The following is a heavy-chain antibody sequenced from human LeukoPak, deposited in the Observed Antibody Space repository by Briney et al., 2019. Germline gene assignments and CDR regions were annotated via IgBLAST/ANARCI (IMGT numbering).Heavy chain of an antibody. V-gene: IGHV1-69*13. CDR2: IIPIFGTA. CDR1: GGTFSSYA. J-gene: IGHJ4*02. Sequence: SVKVSCKASGGTFSSYAISWVRQAPGQGLEWMGGIIPIFGTANYAQQFQGRVTITADESTRTAYMELSSLRSEDTAVYYCARDPDYGDYVGIRSTSDYWGQGTLVTVSS. D-gene: IGHD4-17*01. CDR3: ARDPDYGDYVGIRSTSDY.